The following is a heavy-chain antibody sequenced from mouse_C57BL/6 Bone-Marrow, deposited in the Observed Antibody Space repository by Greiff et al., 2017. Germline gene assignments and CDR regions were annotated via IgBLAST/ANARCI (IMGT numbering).Heavy chain of an antibody. CDR3: AREDGSKDY. CDR1: GYTFTNYW. J-gene: IGHJ2*01. CDR2: INPNNGGT. Sequence: VQLQQPGAELVKPGASVKLSCKASGYTFTNYWMHWVKQSHGKSLEWIGYINPNNGGTSYNQKFKGKGILTVNKSSSTTYMELRSLTSEATAVYDCAREDGSKDYWGQGTTLTVSS. D-gene: IGHD3-2*02. V-gene: IGHV1-22*01.